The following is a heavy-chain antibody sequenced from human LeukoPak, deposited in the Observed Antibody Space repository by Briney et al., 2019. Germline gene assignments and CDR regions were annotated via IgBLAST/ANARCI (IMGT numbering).Heavy chain of an antibody. CDR1: GFTFSGYS. D-gene: IGHD6-6*01. V-gene: IGHV3-21*03. J-gene: IGHJ4*02. Sequence: PGGSLRLSCAAPGFTFSGYSMNWVRQAPGKGLEWVSSISSSSSYIYYADSVKGRFTISRDNAKNSMYLQMNSLRAEDTDVYYCARGYGSSSSLGYWGQGTLVTVSS. CDR3: ARGYGSSSSLGY. CDR2: ISSSSSYI.